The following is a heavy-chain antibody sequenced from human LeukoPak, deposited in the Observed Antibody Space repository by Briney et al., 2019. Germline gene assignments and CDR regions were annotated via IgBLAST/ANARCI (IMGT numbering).Heavy chain of an antibody. CDR3: ARGPETTGDYFDY. D-gene: IGHD4-17*01. J-gene: IGHJ4*02. CDR1: GFTFSSYA. Sequence: PGGSLRLSCAASGFTFSSYAMHWVRQAPGKGLEWVAVISYDGSNKYYADSVKGRFTISRDNSKNTLYLQMNSLRAEDTAVYYCARGPETTGDYFDYWDQGTLVTVSS. CDR2: ISYDGSNK. V-gene: IGHV3-30-3*01.